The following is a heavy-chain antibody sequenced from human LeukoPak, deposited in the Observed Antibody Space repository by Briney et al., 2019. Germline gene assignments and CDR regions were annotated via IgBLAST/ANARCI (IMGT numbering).Heavy chain of an antibody. D-gene: IGHD4-17*01. Sequence: SETLSLTCTVSGDSITHNYWSWTRQPPGKGLEWIGYIYNSGSTKYNPSLKSRVTISVDTSKNLFSLKLTSVTAADTAVYYCATCRDGSGDYGFTSWGQGTLVTVSS. J-gene: IGHJ5*02. CDR1: GDSITHNY. CDR2: IYNSGST. CDR3: ATCRDGSGDYGFTS. V-gene: IGHV4-59*01.